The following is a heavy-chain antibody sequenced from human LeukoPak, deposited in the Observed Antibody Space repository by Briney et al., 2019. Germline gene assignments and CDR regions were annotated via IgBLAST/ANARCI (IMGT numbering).Heavy chain of an antibody. V-gene: IGHV4-39*01. J-gene: IGHJ4*02. D-gene: IGHD6-13*01. CDR2: IYYSGST. CDR3: APIAAAGNFDY. Sequence: SDTLSLTCTVSGGSISSSSYYSGWIRQPPGKGLEWIVCIYYSGSTYYNPGPTSPVTISVDTSKNQFSLRLSSVTAADTAVYYCAPIAAAGNFDYWGQGTLVTSSS. CDR1: GGSISSSSYY.